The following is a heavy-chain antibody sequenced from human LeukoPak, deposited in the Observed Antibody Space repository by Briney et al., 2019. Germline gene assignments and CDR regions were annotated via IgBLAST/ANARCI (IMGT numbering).Heavy chain of an antibody. J-gene: IGHJ6*03. D-gene: IGHD3-10*01. Sequence: SETLSLTCAIYGGSFSGYYYNWIRQPPGKGLEWIGEINHSGSTNYNPSLKSRVTLSVDTSKTQFSLRLSSVTAADTAVYYCAREDSGSYYNYYYFYMDVWGKGTTVTISS. CDR1: GGSFSGYY. V-gene: IGHV4-34*01. CDR3: AREDSGSYYNYYYFYMDV. CDR2: INHSGST.